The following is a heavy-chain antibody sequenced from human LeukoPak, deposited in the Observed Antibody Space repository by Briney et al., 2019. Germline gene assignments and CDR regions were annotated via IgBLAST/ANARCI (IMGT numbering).Heavy chain of an antibody. J-gene: IGHJ6*02. Sequence: ASVKVSCKASGYTFTSYGISWVRQAPGQGLEWMGWISAYNGNTNYAQKLQGRVTMTTDTSTSTAYMELRSLRSDDTAVYYCARERGYCSSTSCFYYYYGMDVWRQGTTVTVSS. CDR2: ISAYNGNT. V-gene: IGHV1-18*01. CDR1: GYTFTSYG. CDR3: ARERGYCSSTSCFYYYYGMDV. D-gene: IGHD2-2*01.